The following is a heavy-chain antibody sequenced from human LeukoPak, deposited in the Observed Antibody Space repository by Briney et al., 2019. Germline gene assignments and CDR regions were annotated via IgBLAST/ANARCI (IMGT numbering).Heavy chain of an antibody. CDR3: ASCDYGGKAVECYYFDY. J-gene: IGHJ4*02. V-gene: IGHV1-18*01. Sequence: ASVKVSCKASGYTFTSYGISWVRQAPGQGLEWMGWISAYNGNTNYAQKLQGRVTMTTDTSTSTDYMELRSLRSDDTAVYYCASCDYGGKAVECYYFDYWGQGTLVTVSS. CDR2: ISAYNGNT. CDR1: GYTFTSYG. D-gene: IGHD4-23*01.